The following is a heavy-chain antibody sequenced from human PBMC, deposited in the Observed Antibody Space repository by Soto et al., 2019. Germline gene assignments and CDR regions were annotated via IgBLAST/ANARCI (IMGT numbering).Heavy chain of an antibody. D-gene: IGHD6-13*01. CDR1: GFTFSSYS. V-gene: IGHV3-48*02. Sequence: EVQLVESGGGLVQPGGSLRLSCAASGFTFSSYSMNWVRQAPGKGLEWVSYISSSSSTIYYADSVKGRFTISRVNTKNSLYLQMNSLRDEDTAVYYCARDLVAFRSGYSSRGSTFDYWGQGTLVTVSS. CDR2: ISSSSSTI. J-gene: IGHJ4*02. CDR3: ARDLVAFRSGYSSRGSTFDY.